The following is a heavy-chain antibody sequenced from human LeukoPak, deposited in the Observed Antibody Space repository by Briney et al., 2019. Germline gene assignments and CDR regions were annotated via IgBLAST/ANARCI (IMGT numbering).Heavy chain of an antibody. CDR2: INPNSGGT. CDR3: ARGSSIHVLLYHYYYMDV. CDR1: GYTFTGYY. J-gene: IGHJ6*03. V-gene: IGHV1-2*02. Sequence: ASVKVSCKASGYTFTGYYMHWVRQAPGQGLEWMGWINPNSGGTNYAQNFQDRVAMTRDTSISTAYVELSSLRSDDTAVYYCARGSSIHVLLYHYYYMDVWGKGTTVAVSS. D-gene: IGHD2-2*01.